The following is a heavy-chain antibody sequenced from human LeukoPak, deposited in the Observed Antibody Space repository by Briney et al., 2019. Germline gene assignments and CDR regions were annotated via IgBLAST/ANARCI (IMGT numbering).Heavy chain of an antibody. D-gene: IGHD2-21*01. Sequence: LETLSLTCTVSGGSISRYYWSWIRQPPGKGLEWIGYIDDSGRTNYNPSLKSRVTISVATSKNQFSLKLISESAADTAVYYCARHGGAYSFDYWGQGTLVTVSS. CDR3: ARHGGAYSFDY. CDR2: IDDSGRT. V-gene: IGHV4-59*08. CDR1: GGSISRYY. J-gene: IGHJ4*02.